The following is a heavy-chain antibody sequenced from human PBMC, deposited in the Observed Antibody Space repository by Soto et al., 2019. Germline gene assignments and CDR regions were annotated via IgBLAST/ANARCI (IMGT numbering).Heavy chain of an antibody. CDR3: ARDTYFYGSGSYGP. CDR1: GFTLSSYS. CDR2: ISSSSSYI. J-gene: IGHJ5*02. Sequence: EVQLVESGGGLVKPGGSLRLSCAASGFTLSSYSMNLVRQAPGKGLEWVSSISSSSSYIYYADSVKGRFTISRNNAKNSLYLQMNSLRAEDTAVYYCARDTYFYGSGSYGPGGQGTLVPVSS. D-gene: IGHD3-10*01. V-gene: IGHV3-21*01.